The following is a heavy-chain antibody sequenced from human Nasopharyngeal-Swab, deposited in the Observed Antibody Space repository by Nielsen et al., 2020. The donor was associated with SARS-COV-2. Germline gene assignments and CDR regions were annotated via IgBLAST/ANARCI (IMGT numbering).Heavy chain of an antibody. Sequence: GESLKISCTASGFTFGDYAMSWVRQAPGKGLEWVSVIYSGGSTYYADSVKGRFTISRHNSKNTLYLQMNSLRAEDTAVYYCARQGPHYYYHGMDVWGQGTTVTVSS. CDR3: ARQGPHYYYHGMDV. J-gene: IGHJ6*02. CDR2: IYSGGST. V-gene: IGHV3-53*04. CDR1: GFTFGDYA.